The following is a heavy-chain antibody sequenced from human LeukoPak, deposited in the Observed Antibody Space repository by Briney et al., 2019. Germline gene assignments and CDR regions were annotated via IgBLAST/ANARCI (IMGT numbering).Heavy chain of an antibody. CDR3: ARAGSGRSPDWFDP. CDR2: ISSDGSRV. V-gene: IGHV3-74*01. D-gene: IGHD1-26*01. CDR1: GFTFSDYW. J-gene: IGHJ5*02. Sequence: GGSLRLSCAASGFTFSDYWMHWVRQAPGKGLVWVSRISSDGSRVTYADSVKGRFTISRDNAKNSLYLQMNSLRAEDTAVYYCARAGSGRSPDWFDPWGQGTLVTVSS.